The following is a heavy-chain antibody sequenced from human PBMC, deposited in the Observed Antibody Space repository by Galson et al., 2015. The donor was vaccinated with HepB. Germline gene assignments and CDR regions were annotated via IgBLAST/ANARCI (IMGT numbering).Heavy chain of an antibody. D-gene: IGHD3-22*01. J-gene: IGHJ4*02. Sequence: SWVRQMPGKGLEWMGRIDPSDSYTNYSPSFQGHVTISADKSISTAYLQWSSLKASDTAMYYCARHESYYYDSSGYYGHDYWGQGTLVTVSS. V-gene: IGHV5-10-1*01. CDR3: ARHESYYYDSSGYYGHDY. CDR2: IDPSDSYT.